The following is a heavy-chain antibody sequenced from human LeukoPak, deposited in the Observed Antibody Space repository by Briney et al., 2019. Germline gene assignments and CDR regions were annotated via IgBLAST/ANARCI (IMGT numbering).Heavy chain of an antibody. CDR1: GFTFSSYA. Sequence: AGGSLRLSCAASGFTFSSYAMSWVRQPPGKGLEWIGEINHSGSTNYNPSLKSRVTISVDTSKNQFSLKLSSVTAADTAVYYCARGANYYDSSGFHFDYWGQGTLVTVSS. D-gene: IGHD3-22*01. V-gene: IGHV4-34*01. CDR2: INHSGST. J-gene: IGHJ4*02. CDR3: ARGANYYDSSGFHFDY.